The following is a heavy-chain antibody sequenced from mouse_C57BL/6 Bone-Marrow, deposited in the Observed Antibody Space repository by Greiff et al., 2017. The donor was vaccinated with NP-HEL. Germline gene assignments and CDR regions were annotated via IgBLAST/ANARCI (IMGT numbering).Heavy chain of an antibody. J-gene: IGHJ2*01. D-gene: IGHD2-3*01. CDR2: INPNNGGT. CDR3: ARRDGYSPYYFDY. V-gene: IGHV1-18*01. CDR1: GYTFTDYN. Sequence: VHVKQSGPELVKPGASVKIPCKASGYTFTDYNMDWVKQSHGKSLEWIGDINPNNGGTIYNQKFKGKATLTVDKSSSTAYMELRSLTSEDTAVYYCARRDGYSPYYFDYWGQGTTLTVSS.